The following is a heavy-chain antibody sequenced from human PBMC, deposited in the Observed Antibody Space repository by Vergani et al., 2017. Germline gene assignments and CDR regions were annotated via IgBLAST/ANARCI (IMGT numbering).Heavy chain of an antibody. CDR3: TRQGSYGDVDFFYAMDV. CDR1: GFSFSDAA. CDR2: IRSQPNSHAT. V-gene: IGHV3-73*01. Sequence: EVQLVESGGGLVQPGGSLKLSCIASGFSFSDAALHWVRQAPGKGLEWIGRIRSQPNSHATAYGVSMKGKFSISRDDSKRAAFLQMNSLSPEDTAIYYCTRQGSYGDVDFFYAMDVWGQGTTVTVSS. D-gene: IGHD4-17*01. J-gene: IGHJ6*01.